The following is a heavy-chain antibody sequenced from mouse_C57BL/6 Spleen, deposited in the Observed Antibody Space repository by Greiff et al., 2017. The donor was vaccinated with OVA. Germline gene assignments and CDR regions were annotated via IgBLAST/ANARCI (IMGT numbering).Heavy chain of an antibody. CDR1: GYAFSSYW. J-gene: IGHJ3*01. Sequence: VKLQESGAELVKPGASVKISCKASGYAFSSYWMNWVKQRPGKGLEWIGQIYPGDGDTNYNGKFKGKATLTADKSSSTAYMQLSSLTSEDSAVYFCARYPTMDSPWFAYWGQGTLVTVSA. V-gene: IGHV1-80*01. D-gene: IGHD1-1*02. CDR2: IYPGDGDT. CDR3: ARYPTMDSPWFAY.